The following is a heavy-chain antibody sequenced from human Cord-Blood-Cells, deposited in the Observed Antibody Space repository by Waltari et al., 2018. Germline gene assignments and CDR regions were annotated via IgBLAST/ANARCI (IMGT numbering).Heavy chain of an antibody. CDR2: ISYDGSNK. CDR3: ARGRYSSSPDDAFDI. J-gene: IGHJ3*02. CDR1: GFTFSSYA. Sequence: QVQLVESGGGVVQPGRSLRLSCAASGFTFSSYAMHWVRQVPGKGLEWVAVISYDGSNKYYADSVKGRFTISRDNSKNTLYLQMNSLRAEDTAVYYCARGRYSSSPDDAFDIWGQGTMVTVSS. D-gene: IGHD6-13*01. V-gene: IGHV3-30-3*01.